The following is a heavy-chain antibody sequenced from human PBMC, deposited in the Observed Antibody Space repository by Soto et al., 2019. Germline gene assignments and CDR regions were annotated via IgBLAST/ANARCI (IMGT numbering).Heavy chain of an antibody. CDR1: GFTFSSYA. D-gene: IGHD3-10*01. CDR2: ISGGGGST. Sequence: PGGSLRLSCAASGFTFSSYAMTWVRQAPGKGLEWVSRISGGGGSTYHADSVKGRFTISRDNSKNTLYLQMNSLRAEDTAVYYCAKSHYGAGSYLAFDYWVQETLVTVSS. V-gene: IGHV3-23*01. J-gene: IGHJ4*02. CDR3: AKSHYGAGSYLAFDY.